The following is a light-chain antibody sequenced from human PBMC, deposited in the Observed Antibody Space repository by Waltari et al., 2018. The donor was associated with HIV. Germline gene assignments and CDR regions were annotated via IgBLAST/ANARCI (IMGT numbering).Light chain of an antibody. CDR3: QQYFGAPPT. CDR1: TSILYNSNNNSY. J-gene: IGKJ1*01. Sequence: DIVRTQSPDPAAVSAAERATVNCRSNTSILYNSNNNSYLGRYQQKPGQPPKLLSYWASTRASGPPDRFTGSGSGTDFALSVSGLRAGGAAVYYCQQYFGAPPTFGQGARVGIK. V-gene: IGKV4-1*01. CDR2: WAS.